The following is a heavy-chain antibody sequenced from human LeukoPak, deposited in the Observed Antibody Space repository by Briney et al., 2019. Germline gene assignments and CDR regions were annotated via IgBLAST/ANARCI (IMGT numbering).Heavy chain of an antibody. J-gene: IGHJ6*03. CDR3: AKGNYYYMDV. Sequence: PGGSLRLSCAASGFTFDEYTMHWVRQAPGKCLEWVSLISWDGGSTYYADSVKGRFTISRDNSKNSLYLQVNSLRTEDTALYYCAKGNYYYMDVWGKGTTVTVSS. CDR1: GFTFDEYT. V-gene: IGHV3-43*01. CDR2: ISWDGGST.